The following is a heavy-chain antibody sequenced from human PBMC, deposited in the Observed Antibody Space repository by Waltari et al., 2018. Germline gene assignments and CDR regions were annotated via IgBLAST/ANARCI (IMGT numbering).Heavy chain of an antibody. CDR3: ARANSGSYLYYYYYYMDV. J-gene: IGHJ6*03. V-gene: IGHV4-38-2*01. CDR2: IYHSGST. CDR1: GYSISSGYS. Sequence: QVQLQESGPGLVKPSETLSLTCAVSGYSISSGYSWGWIRQPPGKGLEWIGSIYHSGSTYYNPSLKSRVTISVDTSKNQFSLKLSSVTAADTAVYYCARANSGSYLYYYYYYMDVWGKGTTVTVSS. D-gene: IGHD1-26*01.